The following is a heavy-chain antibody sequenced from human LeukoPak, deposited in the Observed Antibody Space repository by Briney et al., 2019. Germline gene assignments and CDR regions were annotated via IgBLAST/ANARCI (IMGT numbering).Heavy chain of an antibody. CDR3: ARAWLNGYDWVHFDY. J-gene: IGHJ4*02. CDR2: IIPIFGTA. V-gene: IGHV1-69*13. CDR1: GGTFSSYA. D-gene: IGHD5-12*01. Sequence: SVKVSCKASGGTFSSYAISWVRQAPGQGLDWMGGIIPIFGTANYAQKFQGRVTITADESTSTAYMELSSLRSEDTAVYYCARAWLNGYDWVHFDYWGQGTLVTVSS.